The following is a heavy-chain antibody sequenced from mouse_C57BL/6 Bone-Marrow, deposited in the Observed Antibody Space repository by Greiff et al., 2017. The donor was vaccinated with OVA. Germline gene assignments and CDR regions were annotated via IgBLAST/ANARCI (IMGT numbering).Heavy chain of an antibody. CDR1: GFTFSSYA. Sequence: EVHLVESGGGLVKPGGSLKLSCAASGFTFSSYAMSWVRQTPEKRLEWVATISDGGSYTYYPDNVKGRFTISRDNAKNNLYLQMSHLKSEDTAMYYCARDIPFYYGSSYAMDYWGQGTSVTVSS. J-gene: IGHJ4*01. V-gene: IGHV5-4*01. CDR2: ISDGGSYT. D-gene: IGHD1-1*01. CDR3: ARDIPFYYGSSYAMDY.